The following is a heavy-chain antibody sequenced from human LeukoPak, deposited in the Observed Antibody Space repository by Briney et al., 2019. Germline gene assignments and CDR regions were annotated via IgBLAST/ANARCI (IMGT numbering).Heavy chain of an antibody. D-gene: IGHD3/OR15-3a*01. J-gene: IGHJ4*02. CDR1: GFTFSFYG. Sequence: GGSLRLSCAASGFTFSFYGMSWVRQAPGQGLEWVSAISGSAGSTIYAESVKGRFIISRDNFKNTLYLQMNSLRGDDTAVYYCARLLKGANSYDFPFPYWGQGTVVTVSS. CDR2: ISGSAGST. V-gene: IGHV3-23*01. CDR3: ARLLKGANSYDFPFPY.